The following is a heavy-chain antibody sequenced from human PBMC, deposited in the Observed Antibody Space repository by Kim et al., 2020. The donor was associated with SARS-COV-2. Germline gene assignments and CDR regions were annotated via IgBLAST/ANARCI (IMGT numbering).Heavy chain of an antibody. CDR2: FDPEDGET. D-gene: IGHD6-6*01. Sequence: ASVKVSCKVSGYTLTKLSMHWVRQAPGKGLEWMGGFDPEDGETIYAQKFQGRVTMTEDTSTDTAYMELSSLRSEDTAVYYCATSSSTLVVGNWFDPWGQGTLVTVSS. J-gene: IGHJ5*02. CDR3: ATSSSTLVVGNWFDP. CDR1: GYTLTKLS. V-gene: IGHV1-24*01.